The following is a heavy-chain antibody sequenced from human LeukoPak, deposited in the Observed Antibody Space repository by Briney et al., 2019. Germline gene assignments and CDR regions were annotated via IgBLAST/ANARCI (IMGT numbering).Heavy chain of an antibody. CDR2: IHYSGSS. D-gene: IGHD3-9*01. J-gene: IGHJ4*02. CDR3: AGKRYFDIHLDY. CDR1: GGSISSSNYY. Sequence: PSETLSLTCTVSGGSISSSNYYWGWIRQPPGKGLEWLGSIHYSGSSDYNPSLKSRLTISVDTSKSQFSLKLSSVTAADTAVYYCAGKRYFDIHLDYWGQGTLVTVSS. V-gene: IGHV4-39*01.